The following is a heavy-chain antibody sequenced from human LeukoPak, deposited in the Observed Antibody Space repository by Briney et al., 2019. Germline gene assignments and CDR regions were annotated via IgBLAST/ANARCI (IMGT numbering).Heavy chain of an antibody. J-gene: IGHJ4*02. CDR1: GFTFSNYW. Sequence: PGGSLRLSCAASGFTFSNYWMSWVRQVPGKGLEWVANINQDGSEKHYVDSVKGRFTISRDNAKNSLYLQMNSLRAEDTAVYYCAKDRPISPFDCWGQGTLVTVSS. V-gene: IGHV3-7*05. D-gene: IGHD3-9*01. CDR3: AKDRPISPFDC. CDR2: INQDGSEK.